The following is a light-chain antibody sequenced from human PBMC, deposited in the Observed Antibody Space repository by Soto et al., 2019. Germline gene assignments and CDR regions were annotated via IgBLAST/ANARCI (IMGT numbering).Light chain of an antibody. J-gene: IGKJ5*01. CDR3: QQYNDWPRT. V-gene: IGKV3-15*01. CDR1: QSFTSN. CDR2: GAS. Sequence: EIVMTEFPATLSVSPWERATLSCRASQSFTSNLAWYQQKPGQAPRLLIYGASTRATDIPDRFSGSGSGTEFTLTISSLQSEDLAIYYCQQYNDWPRTFGQGTRLEIK.